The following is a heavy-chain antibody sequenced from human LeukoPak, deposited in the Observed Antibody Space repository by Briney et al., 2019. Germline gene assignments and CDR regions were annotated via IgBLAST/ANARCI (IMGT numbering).Heavy chain of an antibody. CDR3: ARSGFWTDHPAFDI. V-gene: IGHV4-34*01. CDR2: INHSGST. CDR1: GGSFSGYY. J-gene: IGHJ3*02. Sequence: SETLSLTCAVYGGSFSGYYWSWIRQPPGKGLEWIGEINHSGSTNYNPSLKSRVTISVDTSKNQFSLKLSSVTAADTAVYYCARSGFWTDHPAFDIWGQGTMVTVSS. D-gene: IGHD3/OR15-3a*01.